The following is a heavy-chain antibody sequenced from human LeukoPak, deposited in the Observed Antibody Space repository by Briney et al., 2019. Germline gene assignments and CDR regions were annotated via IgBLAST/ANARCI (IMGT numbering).Heavy chain of an antibody. CDR1: GYTFTDYF. CDR3: ARGGTYGDYLDY. Sequence: ASVKVSCKASGYTFTDYFMNWVRQAPGQGLEWMGWINPKSGGTVYAQKFQGRVTMTRDTSISTAYMELSRLRSDDTAVYYCARGGTYGDYLDYWGQGTLVTVSS. D-gene: IGHD4-17*01. V-gene: IGHV1-2*02. CDR2: INPKSGGT. J-gene: IGHJ4*02.